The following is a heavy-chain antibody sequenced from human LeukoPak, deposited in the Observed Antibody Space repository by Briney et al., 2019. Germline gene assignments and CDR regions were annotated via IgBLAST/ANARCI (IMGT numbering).Heavy chain of an antibody. Sequence: GSLRLSCAASGFTFSDYYMSWIRQAPGKGLEWVSYISSGGNTIHYADSVKGRFTISRDNAKNLLYLQMNSLRAEDTAVYYCARDLGTEDWFDPWGQGTLVTVSS. D-gene: IGHD3-10*01. V-gene: IGHV3-11*01. CDR3: ARDLGTEDWFDP. J-gene: IGHJ5*02. CDR2: ISSGGNTI. CDR1: GFTFSDYY.